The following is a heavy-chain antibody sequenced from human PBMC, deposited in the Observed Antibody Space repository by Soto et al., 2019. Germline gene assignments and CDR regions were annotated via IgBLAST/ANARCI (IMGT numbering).Heavy chain of an antibody. CDR2: IWYDGSKK. V-gene: IGHV3-33*01. J-gene: IGHJ4*02. CDR1: GFSFRSHG. Sequence: QVQLVESGGGVVQPGRSLRLSCAASGFSFRSHGMHWVRQAPGKGLEWVAVIWYDGSKKYYADSVKGRFTISRDNSKNTLYLEMNSLRAEDTAVYYCARVSSGVTTYFGSWGQGSLVTVSS. CDR3: ARVSSGVTTYFGS. D-gene: IGHD4-17*01.